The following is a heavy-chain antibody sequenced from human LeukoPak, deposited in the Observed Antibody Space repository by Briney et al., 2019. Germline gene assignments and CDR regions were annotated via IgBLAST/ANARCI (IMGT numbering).Heavy chain of an antibody. CDR3: ARDRSELRFFDWFLDF. J-gene: IGHJ4*02. CDR2: INPNSGGT. Sequence: ASVKVSCKAFGYTFTGSYMHWVRQAPGQGLEWMGWINPNSGGTNYAQKFQGRVTMTRDTSISTAYMELSRLTSDDTAVYYCARDRSELRFFDWFLDFWGQGTLVTVSS. CDR1: GYTFTGSY. V-gene: IGHV1-2*02. D-gene: IGHD3-9*01.